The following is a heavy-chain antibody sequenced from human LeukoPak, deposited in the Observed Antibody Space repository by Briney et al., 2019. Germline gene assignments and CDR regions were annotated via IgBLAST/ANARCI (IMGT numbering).Heavy chain of an antibody. Sequence: SQTLSLTCTVSGGSISSGGYYWSWIRQHPGTGLEWIGYIYYSGSTYYNPSLKSRVTISVDTSKNQFSLKLSSVTAADTAVYYCARDRYSSSSGCYYGMDVWGQGTTVTVSS. CDR1: GGSISSGGYY. J-gene: IGHJ6*02. V-gene: IGHV4-31*03. CDR3: ARDRYSSSSGCYYGMDV. D-gene: IGHD6-6*01. CDR2: IYYSGST.